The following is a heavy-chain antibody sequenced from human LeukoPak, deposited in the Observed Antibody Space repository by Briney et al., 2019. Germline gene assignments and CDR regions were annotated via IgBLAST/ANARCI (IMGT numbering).Heavy chain of an antibody. CDR3: ARAVTPGGYFDY. J-gene: IGHJ4*02. D-gene: IGHD4-17*01. CDR2: MNRDGSDK. V-gene: IGHV3-7*05. Sequence: PGGSLRLSCAAAGFTFSTSWMTWVRQAPGKGLEWLTYMNRDGSDKNYVDSVKDRFTISRDNAKNSLYLQMDTLSVEDTAVYYCARAVTPGGYFDYWGQGTLVTVSS. CDR1: GFTFSTSW.